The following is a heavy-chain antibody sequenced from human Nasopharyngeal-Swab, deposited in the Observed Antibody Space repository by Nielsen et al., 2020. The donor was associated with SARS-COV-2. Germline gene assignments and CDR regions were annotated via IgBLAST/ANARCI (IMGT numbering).Heavy chain of an antibody. V-gene: IGHV5-51*01. J-gene: IGHJ6*02. D-gene: IGHD4-17*01. CDR1: GYSFTSYW. Sequence: GESLKISCKGSGYSFTSYWIGWVRQMPGKGLEWMGIIYPGDSDTRYSPSFQGQVTISADKSLSTAYLQWSSLKASDTAMYYCASLYGNYYYGMDVWGQGTTVTVSS. CDR3: ASLYGNYYYGMDV. CDR2: IYPGDSDT.